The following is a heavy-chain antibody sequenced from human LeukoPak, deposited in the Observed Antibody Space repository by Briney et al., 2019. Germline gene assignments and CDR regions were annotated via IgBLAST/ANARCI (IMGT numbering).Heavy chain of an antibody. V-gene: IGHV4-59*08. CDR2: IHYSGST. Sequence: PSETLSLTCTVSGGSISNYYWSWMRQPPGKGLEWIGYIHYSGSTNYNPSLKSRVTISVDTSKNQFSLKLSSVTAADTAVYYCARHSRLDKSSLSWADYWGQGTLVTVSS. CDR3: ARHSRLDKSSLSWADY. J-gene: IGHJ4*02. CDR1: GGSISNYY. D-gene: IGHD2-2*03.